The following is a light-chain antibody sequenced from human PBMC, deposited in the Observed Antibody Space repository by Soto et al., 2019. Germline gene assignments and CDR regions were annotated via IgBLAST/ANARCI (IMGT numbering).Light chain of an antibody. V-gene: IGKV1-12*01. CDR3: QQASSFPLT. CDR1: QLISSW. CDR2: AAS. J-gene: IGKJ4*01. Sequence: IQITQSPSSVSASVGDTVTITCRASQLISSWLAWYQQKPGKAPKLLIYAASNLQSGVPSRFSGSESGTDFTLTISSLQPEDFATYFCQQASSFPLTFGGGTKVEIK.